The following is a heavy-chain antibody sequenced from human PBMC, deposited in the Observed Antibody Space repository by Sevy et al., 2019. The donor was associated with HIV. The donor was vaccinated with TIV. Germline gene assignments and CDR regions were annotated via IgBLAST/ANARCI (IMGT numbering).Heavy chain of an antibody. CDR2: ISYDGSNK. Sequence: GGSLRLSCAASGFTFSSYGMHWVRQAPGKGLGRVAVISYDGSNKYYADSVKGRFTISRDNSKNTLYLQMNSLRAEDTAVYYCAKGGLRFIEGYFDYWCQGTLVTVSS. J-gene: IGHJ4*02. D-gene: IGHD3-3*01. V-gene: IGHV3-30*18. CDR1: GFTFSSYG. CDR3: AKGGLRFIEGYFDY.